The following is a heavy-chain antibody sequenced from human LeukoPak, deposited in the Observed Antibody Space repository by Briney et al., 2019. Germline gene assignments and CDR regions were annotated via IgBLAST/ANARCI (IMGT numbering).Heavy chain of an antibody. J-gene: IGHJ4*02. Sequence: SESLSLTCSVSGGSISSLYWSWIRQPPGKGLEWIGYIYYSGGTNYNPSLKSRVTMFVDMSKTQYSLRLSSVTAADTAVYYCARHRAYSSSSPFDYWGQGTLVTVSS. CDR3: ARHRAYSSSSPFDY. CDR1: GGSISSLY. D-gene: IGHD6-6*01. CDR2: IYYSGGT. V-gene: IGHV4-59*08.